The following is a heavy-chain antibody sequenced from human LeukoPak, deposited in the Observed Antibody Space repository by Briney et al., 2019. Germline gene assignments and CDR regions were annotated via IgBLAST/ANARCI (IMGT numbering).Heavy chain of an antibody. CDR3: ARDPNGDYVGAFEF. CDR2: IKGNGAGT. V-gene: IGHV3-23*01. CDR1: GFTFSNHA. D-gene: IGHD4-17*01. J-gene: IGHJ3*01. Sequence: GGSLRLSCEASGFTFSNHALIWVRRAPGKGLEWVSAIKGNGAGTYYADAVKGRFTISRDNSKNTLYLQMNSLRAEDTAVYYCARDPNGDYVGAFEFWGQGTMVTVSS.